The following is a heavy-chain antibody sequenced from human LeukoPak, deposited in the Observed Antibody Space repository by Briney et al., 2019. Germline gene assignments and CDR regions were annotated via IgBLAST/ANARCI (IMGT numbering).Heavy chain of an antibody. J-gene: IGHJ6*03. CDR1: GYSISSGYY. CDR2: IYHSGST. CDR3: ARRSSSWYLGGYYYYMDV. V-gene: IGHV4-38-2*02. D-gene: IGHD6-13*01. Sequence: PSETLSLTCTVSGYSISSGYYWGWIRQPPGKGLEWIGSIYHSGSTYYNPSLKSRVTISVDTSKNQFSLKLSSVTAADTVVYYCARRSSSWYLGGYYYYMDVWGKGTTVTVSS.